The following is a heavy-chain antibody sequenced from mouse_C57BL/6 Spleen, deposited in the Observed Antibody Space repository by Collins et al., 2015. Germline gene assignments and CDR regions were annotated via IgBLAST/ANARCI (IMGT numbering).Heavy chain of an antibody. J-gene: IGHJ1*03. CDR3: ARSGGDYYGSSWYFDV. CDR1: GYTFTDYY. CDR2: IFPGSSNT. V-gene: IGHV1-75*01. D-gene: IGHD1-1*01. Sequence: QVQLQQSGPELVKPGASVKISCKASGYTFTDYYINWVKQRPGQGLEWIGWIFPGSSNTYYNEKFKGKATLTVDKSSSTAYMLLSSLTSEDSAVYFCARSGGDYYGSSWYFDVWGTGTTVTVSS.